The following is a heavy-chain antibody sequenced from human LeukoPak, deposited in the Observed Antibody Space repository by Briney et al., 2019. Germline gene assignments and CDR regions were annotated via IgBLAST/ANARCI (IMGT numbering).Heavy chain of an antibody. J-gene: IGHJ4*02. V-gene: IGHV5-51*01. D-gene: IGHD2-15*01. CDR3: ARFVGACSGGSCYSDY. CDR2: IYPGDSDT. CDR1: RYSFTSYW. Sequence: GESLKISCQGSRYSFTSYWIGWVRQMPGKGLEWMGIIYPGDSDTRYSPSFQGQVTTSADKSISTAYLQWNSLKASDTAMYYCARFVGACSGGSCYSDYWGQGTLVTVSS.